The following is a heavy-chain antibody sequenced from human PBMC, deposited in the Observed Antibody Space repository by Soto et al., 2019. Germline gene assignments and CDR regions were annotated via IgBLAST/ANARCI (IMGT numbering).Heavy chain of an antibody. CDR3: ARTNSSGIYFDY. D-gene: IGHD6-19*01. CDR2: IWYDGSNK. V-gene: IGHV3-33*01. Sequence: VQLVESGGGVVQPGRSLRLSCAASGFTFSSYGMHWVRQAPGKGLEWVAVIWYDGSNKYYADSVKGRFTISRDNSKNTLYLQMNSLRAEDNAVYYCARTNSSGIYFDYWGQGTLVTVSS. CDR1: GFTFSSYG. J-gene: IGHJ4*02.